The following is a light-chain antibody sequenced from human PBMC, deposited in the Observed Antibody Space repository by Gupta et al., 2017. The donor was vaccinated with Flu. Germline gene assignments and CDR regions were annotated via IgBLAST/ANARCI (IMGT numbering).Light chain of an antibody. J-gene: IGKJ4*01. CDR2: DAS. Sequence: PGDGATLSCRARQSVANYIAWYQQKPGQATRLLIYDASKRATGIPARFSGSGSGTDFTLTIRSLETEDFAVYYCQQRSSWLTFGGGTKVEI. CDR3: QQRSSWLT. V-gene: IGKV3-11*01. CDR1: QSVANY.